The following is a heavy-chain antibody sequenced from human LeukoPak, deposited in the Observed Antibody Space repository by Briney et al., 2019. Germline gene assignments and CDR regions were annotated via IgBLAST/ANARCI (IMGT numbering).Heavy chain of an antibody. Sequence: ALRLSCAASGFTFDDYAMHWVRQAPGKGLEWVSGISWNSGSIGYADSVRGRFTIARDNAKNALYLQMNSLRAEDTALYYCAKGPTRGGYYDILTGYYPFDYWGQGTLVTVSS. CDR1: GFTFDDYA. CDR2: ISWNSGSI. D-gene: IGHD3-9*01. CDR3: AKGPTRGGYYDILTGYYPFDY. V-gene: IGHV3-9*01. J-gene: IGHJ4*02.